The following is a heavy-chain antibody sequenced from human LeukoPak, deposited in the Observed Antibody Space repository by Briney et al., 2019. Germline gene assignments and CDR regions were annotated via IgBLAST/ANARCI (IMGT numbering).Heavy chain of an antibody. J-gene: IGHJ4*02. CDR1: GFTFSSYA. CDR3: ARDRYEYSSSWFTYLSFDFDY. Sequence: PGGSLRLSCAASGFTFSSYAMHWVRQAPGKGLEWVSYISSSGSTIYYADSVKGRFTISRDNAKNSLYLQMNSLRAEDTAVYYCARDRYEYSSSWFTYLSFDFDYWGQGTLVTVSS. V-gene: IGHV3-48*03. D-gene: IGHD6-13*01. CDR2: ISSSGSTI.